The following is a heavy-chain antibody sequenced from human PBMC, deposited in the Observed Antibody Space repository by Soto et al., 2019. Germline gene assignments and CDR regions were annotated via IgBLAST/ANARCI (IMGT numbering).Heavy chain of an antibody. Sequence: GGSLRLSCAASGFTFSSYAMHWVRQAPGKGLEWVAVISHDGSNKYYADSVKGRFTISRDNSKNTLYVQMNSLRVEDTAVYYCARPGLTSTVTNWFDPWGQGTLVTVSS. CDR2: ISHDGSNK. D-gene: IGHD4-17*01. V-gene: IGHV3-30-3*01. CDR1: GFTFSSYA. CDR3: ARPGLTSTVTNWFDP. J-gene: IGHJ5*02.